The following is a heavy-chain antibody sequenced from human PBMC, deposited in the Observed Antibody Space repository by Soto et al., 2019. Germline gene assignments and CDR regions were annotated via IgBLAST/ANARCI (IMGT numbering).Heavy chain of an antibody. J-gene: IGHJ5*02. CDR1: GGSVSSGSYY. Sequence: SETLSLTCTVSGGSVSSGSYYWSWIRQPPGKGLEWIGYIYYSGSTNYNPSLKSRVTISVDTSKNQFSLKLSSVTAADTAVYYCARDVNPVGKFDPWGQGTLVTVSS. D-gene: IGHD1-26*01. CDR2: IYYSGST. CDR3: ARDVNPVGKFDP. V-gene: IGHV4-61*01.